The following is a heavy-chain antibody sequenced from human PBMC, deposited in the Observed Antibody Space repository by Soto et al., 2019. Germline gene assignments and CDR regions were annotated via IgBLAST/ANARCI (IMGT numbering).Heavy chain of an antibody. V-gene: IGHV3-30*18. D-gene: IGHD2-2*01. CDR2: ISYDGSNK. J-gene: IGHJ6*03. Sequence: GGSLRLSCAASGFTFSSYGMHWVRQAPGKGLEWVAVISYDGSNKYYADSVKGRFTISRDNSKNTLYLQMNSLRAEDTAVYYCAKVGPIVVVPAAHLSYYYYMDVWGKGTTVTVSS. CDR1: GFTFSSYG. CDR3: AKVGPIVVVPAAHLSYYYYMDV.